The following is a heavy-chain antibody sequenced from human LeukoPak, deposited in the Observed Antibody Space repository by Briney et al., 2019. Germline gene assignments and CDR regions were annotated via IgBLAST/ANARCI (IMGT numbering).Heavy chain of an antibody. D-gene: IGHD3-10*01. CDR3: ARVVRYYYGSGSYDQWFDP. V-gene: IGHV4-39*07. CDR1: GGSISSSSYY. Sequence: SETLSLTCTVSGGSISSSSYYWGWIRQPPGKGLEWIGSIYYSGSTYYNPSLKSRVTISVDTSKNQFSLKLSSVTAADTAVYYCARVVRYYYGSGSYDQWFDPWGQGTLVTVSS. CDR2: IYYSGST. J-gene: IGHJ5*02.